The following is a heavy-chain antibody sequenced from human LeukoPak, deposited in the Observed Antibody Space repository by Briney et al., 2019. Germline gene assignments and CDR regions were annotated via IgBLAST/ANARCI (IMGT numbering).Heavy chain of an antibody. Sequence: PSETLSLTCTVSGGSISSGGYYWSWIRQHPGKGLEWIGYIYYSGSTYYNPSLKSRVTISVDTSKNQFSLKLSSVTAADTAVYYCARSSCSGTSCFLLYYYYGMGVWGQGTTVTVSS. CDR2: IYYSGST. CDR3: ARSSCSGTSCFLLYYYYGMGV. J-gene: IGHJ6*02. CDR1: GGSISSGGYY. V-gene: IGHV4-31*03. D-gene: IGHD2-2*01.